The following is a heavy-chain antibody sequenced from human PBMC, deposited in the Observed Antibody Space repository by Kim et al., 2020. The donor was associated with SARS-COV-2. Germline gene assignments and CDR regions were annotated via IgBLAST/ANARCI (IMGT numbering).Heavy chain of an antibody. Sequence: GGSLRLSCAASGSTFSNYWMSWVRQAPGKGLEWVANIKQDGGQEYYMDSVKGRFIISRDNAKNSLYLQMNSLRADDTAVYYCATYSYCSGGICYYHAFN. V-gene: IGHV3-7*01. CDR3: ATYSYCSGGICYYHAFN. CDR2: IKQDGGQE. D-gene: IGHD2-15*01. J-gene: IGHJ3*02. CDR1: GSTFSNYW.